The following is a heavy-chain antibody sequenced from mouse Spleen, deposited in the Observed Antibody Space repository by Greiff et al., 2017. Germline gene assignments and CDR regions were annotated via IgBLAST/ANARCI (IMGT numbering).Heavy chain of an antibody. D-gene: IGHD2-13*01. CDR3: ARDYSLDY. CDR2: ISSGGSYT. V-gene: IGHV5-9-1*01. J-gene: IGHJ2*01. CDR1: GFTFSSYA. Sequence: EVMLVESGGGLVKPGGSLKLSCAASGFTFSSYAMSWVRQTPEKRLEWVATISSGGSYTYYPDSVKGRFTISRDNAKNTLYMQMSSLRSEDTAMYYCARDYSLDYWGQGTTLTVSS.